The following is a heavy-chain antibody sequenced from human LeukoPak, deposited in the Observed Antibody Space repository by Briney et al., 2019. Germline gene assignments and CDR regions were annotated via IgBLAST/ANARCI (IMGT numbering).Heavy chain of an antibody. CDR3: AKDHTARELKD. V-gene: IGHV3-30*18. CDR2: IAYDGRYR. Sequence: GGSLRLSCAASGFVFSAYGMHWVRQAPGKGLEWVAVIAYDGRYRYYADSVKGRFAVSRDNSKNTVSLQMKGLRVEDTAVYYCAKDHTARELKDWGQGTLVIVSS. J-gene: IGHJ4*02. CDR1: GFVFSAYG. D-gene: IGHD3-10*01.